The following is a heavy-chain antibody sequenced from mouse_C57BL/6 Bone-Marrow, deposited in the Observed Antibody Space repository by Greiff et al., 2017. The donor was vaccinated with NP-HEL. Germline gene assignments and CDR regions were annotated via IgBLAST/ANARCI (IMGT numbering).Heavy chain of an antibody. V-gene: IGHV5-6*01. CDR3: ARQGSNSFAY. Sequence: EVQVVESGGDLVKPGGSLKLSCAASGFTFSSYGMSWVRQTPDKRLEWVATISSGGSYTYYPDSVKGRITISRDNAKNTLYLQMSSLKSEDTAMYYCARQGSNSFAYWGQGTLVTVSA. CDR2: ISSGGSYT. J-gene: IGHJ3*01. D-gene: IGHD2-5*01. CDR1: GFTFSSYG.